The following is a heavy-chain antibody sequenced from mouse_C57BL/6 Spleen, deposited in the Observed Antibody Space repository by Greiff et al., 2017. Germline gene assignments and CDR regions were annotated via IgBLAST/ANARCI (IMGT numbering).Heavy chain of an antibody. CDR2: IYPGDGDT. CDR3: ARSNYDYAWYFDY. V-gene: IGHV1-80*01. CDR1: GYAFSSYW. J-gene: IGHJ2*01. Sequence: VQLQQSGAELVKPGASVKISCKASGYAFSSYWMNWVKQRPGKGLEWIGQIYPGDGDTNYNGKFKGKATLTADKSSSTAYMQLSSLTSEDSAVYFCARSNYDYAWYFDYWGQGTTLTVSS. D-gene: IGHD2-4*01.